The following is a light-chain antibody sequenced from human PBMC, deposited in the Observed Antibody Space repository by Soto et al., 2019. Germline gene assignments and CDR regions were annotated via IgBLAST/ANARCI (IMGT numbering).Light chain of an antibody. CDR2: DVN. Sequence: QSVLTQPPSVSGSPGQSVAISCTGTSSDVGNSNGVSWYHQPPGTAPKLMIYDVNNRPSGVPDRFSGPKSGNTASLTISGLQAEDEGDYYCSSYTSSSTYVFGTGTKVPVL. V-gene: IGLV2-18*02. J-gene: IGLJ1*01. CDR3: SSYTSSSTYV. CDR1: SSDVGNSNG.